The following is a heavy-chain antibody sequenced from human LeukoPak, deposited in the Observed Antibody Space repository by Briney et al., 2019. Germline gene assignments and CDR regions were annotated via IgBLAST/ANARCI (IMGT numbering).Heavy chain of an antibody. V-gene: IGHV3-23*01. J-gene: IGHJ4*02. D-gene: IGHD6-13*01. Sequence: GGSLRLSCAASGFTFSSYAMSWVRQAPGKGLEWVSAISGSGGSTYYADSVRGRFTISRDNSKNTLYLQMNSLRAEDTAVYYCAKGYSIAAAPRYFDYWGQGTLVTVSS. CDR2: ISGSGGST. CDR1: GFTFSSYA. CDR3: AKGYSIAAAPRYFDY.